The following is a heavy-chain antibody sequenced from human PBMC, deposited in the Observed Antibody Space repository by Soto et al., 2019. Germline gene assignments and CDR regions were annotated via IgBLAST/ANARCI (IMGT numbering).Heavy chain of an antibody. CDR3: AKDGGGGYQPPNYYYYGLDV. Sequence: LRLSCAASGFSFSAHGMHWVRQAPGKGLEWVAVISYDGINKDCADSVEGRLTISRDNSKNTLYLQLDSLRIDDTGIYYCAKDGGGGYQPPNYYYYGLDVWGQGTTVTVSS. V-gene: IGHV3-30*18. J-gene: IGHJ6*02. D-gene: IGHD2-21*01. CDR2: ISYDGINK. CDR1: GFSFSAHG.